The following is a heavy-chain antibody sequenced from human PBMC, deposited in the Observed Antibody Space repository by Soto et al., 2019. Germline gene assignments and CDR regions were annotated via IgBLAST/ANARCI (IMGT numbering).Heavy chain of an antibody. J-gene: IGHJ3*02. CDR1: GFTFSSYA. V-gene: IGHV3-30-3*01. CDR3: ARGDNAFDI. D-gene: IGHD3-9*01. CDR2: ISYDGSNK. Sequence: QVQLVESGGGVVQPGRSLRLSCAASGFTFSSYAMHWVRQAPGKGLEWVAVISYDGSNKYYADSVKGRFTISRDNSKNTLYLQMNSLRAEDTAVYYCARGDNAFDIWGQGTMVTVSS.